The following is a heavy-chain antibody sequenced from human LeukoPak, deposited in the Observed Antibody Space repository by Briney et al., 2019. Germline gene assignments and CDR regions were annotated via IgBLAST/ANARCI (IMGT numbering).Heavy chain of an antibody. CDR3: ARDGWSPDY. CDR1: GFTFSRYW. CDR2: IKQDGSEK. J-gene: IGHJ4*02. V-gene: IGHV3-7*01. Sequence: GRSLRLSCAASGFTFSRYWMSWVRQAPGKGLEWVANIKQDGSEKYYVDSVKGRFTISRDNAKNSLYLQMNSLRAEDTAVYYCARDGWSPDYWGQGTLVTVSS.